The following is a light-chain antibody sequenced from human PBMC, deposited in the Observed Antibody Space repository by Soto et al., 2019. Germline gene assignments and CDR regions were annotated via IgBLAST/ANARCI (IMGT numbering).Light chain of an antibody. J-gene: IGKJ1*01. CDR1: QSVNNNY. CDR2: DAS. CDR3: QQYSSYPLT. V-gene: IGKV3-20*01. Sequence: IVVTHSPGTLSMSPGERAALSGRASQSVNNNYLAWYQQKPGQAPRLVIYDASNRATGIPDRFSASGSGTDFTLTISRMEPEDFAVYYCQQYSSYPLTFGQGTKVDIK.